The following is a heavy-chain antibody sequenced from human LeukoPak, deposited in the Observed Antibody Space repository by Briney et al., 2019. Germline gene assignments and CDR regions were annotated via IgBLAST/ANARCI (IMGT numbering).Heavy chain of an antibody. D-gene: IGHD2-2*02. CDR1: GFTFGDYA. V-gene: IGHV3-49*03. Sequence: SGGSLRLSCTASGFTFGDYAMSWFCQAPGKGLELVGFIRSKAYGGTTEYAASVKGRSTISRDDSKSIAFLQRNSLKTEDTAVYYCTREGVSLGYRGVPAAISDDAFDIWGQGTMVTVSS. J-gene: IGHJ3*02. CDR2: IRSKAYGGTT. CDR3: TREGVSLGYRGVPAAISDDAFDI.